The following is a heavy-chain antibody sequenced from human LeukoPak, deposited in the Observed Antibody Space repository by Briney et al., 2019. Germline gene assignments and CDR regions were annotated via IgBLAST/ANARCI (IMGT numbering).Heavy chain of an antibody. J-gene: IGHJ3*02. Sequence: GGSLRLSCAASGFTFSSYSMNWVRQAPGKGLEWVSSISSSSYIYYADSVKGRFTISRDNAKNSLYLQMNSLRAEDTAVYYCARESSTRGAFDIWGQGTMVTVSS. V-gene: IGHV3-21*01. CDR3: ARESSTRGAFDI. CDR1: GFTFSSYS. D-gene: IGHD2-2*01. CDR2: ISSSSYI.